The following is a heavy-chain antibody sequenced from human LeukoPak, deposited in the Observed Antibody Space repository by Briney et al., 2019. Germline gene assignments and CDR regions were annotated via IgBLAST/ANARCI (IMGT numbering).Heavy chain of an antibody. CDR3: AREWHPGIVGADGLDY. V-gene: IGHV3-7*01. D-gene: IGHD1-26*01. CDR2: IKQDGSER. Sequence: GGSLGLSCAASGFTFSTYWVTWVRQAPGKGLEWVANIKQDGSERNYVDSVKGRFLISRDNAKNSLYLQMNSLRAEDTAVYYCAREWHPGIVGADGLDYWGQGTLVTVSS. J-gene: IGHJ4*02. CDR1: GFTFSTYW.